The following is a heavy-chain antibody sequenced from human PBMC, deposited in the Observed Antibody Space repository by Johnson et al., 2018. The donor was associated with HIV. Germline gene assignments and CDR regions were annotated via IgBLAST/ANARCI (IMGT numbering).Heavy chain of an antibody. D-gene: IGHD6-13*01. J-gene: IGHJ3*01. CDR1: GFTFDDYT. Sequence: EVQLVESGGVVVQPGGSLRLSCAASGFTFDDYTMHWVRQAPGKGLEWVSLISWDCGSTHYAGAVQGRFTISRDNSKNTLYLQMNSLRPEDTALYYCAKDEAQTLASAGRDAFDFWGQGTAVTV. V-gene: IGHV3-43*01. CDR3: AKDEAQTLASAGRDAFDF. CDR2: ISWDCGST.